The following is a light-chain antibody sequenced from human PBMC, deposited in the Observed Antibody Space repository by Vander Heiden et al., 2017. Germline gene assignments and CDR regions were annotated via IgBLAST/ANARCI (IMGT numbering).Light chain of an antibody. CDR2: GAS. J-gene: IGKJ1*01. CDR1: QSVSGN. CDR3: HQYYNWGPR. V-gene: IGKV3-15*01. Sequence: EIVMTPSPATLSVSPGERATLSCRASQSVSGNLAWYQQKPGQAPRLLIYGASTSATGIPARFSGSGSGTEFTLTISSLQSEDSALYYCHQYYNWGPRFGLGTKVEIK.